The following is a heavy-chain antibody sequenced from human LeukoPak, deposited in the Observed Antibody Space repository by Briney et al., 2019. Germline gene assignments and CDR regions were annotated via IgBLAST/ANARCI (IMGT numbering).Heavy chain of an antibody. CDR1: GFTFSSYA. Sequence: PGGSLRLSCAASGFTFSSYAMSWVRQAPGKGLEWVSAISGSGGSTYYADSVKGRFTISRDNAKNSLYLQMNSLRAEDTAVYYCARPYQIAAAGTGNWFDPWGQGTLVTVSS. CDR3: ARPYQIAAAGTGNWFDP. J-gene: IGHJ5*02. CDR2: ISGSGGST. D-gene: IGHD6-13*01. V-gene: IGHV3-23*01.